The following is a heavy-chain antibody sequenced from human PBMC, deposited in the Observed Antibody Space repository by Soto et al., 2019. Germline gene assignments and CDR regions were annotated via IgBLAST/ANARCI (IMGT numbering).Heavy chain of an antibody. D-gene: IGHD6-13*01. Sequence: QVQLVEAGGGLVKPGGSLRLSCAASGFTFSDYYMSWLRQAPGTGPEWVSYISSSSSYTNYADSVKGRFTISRDNAKNSLYLQMNSLRAEDTAVYYCARGGYSSSLTGQYFDYWGQGTLVTVSS. CDR1: GFTFSDYY. J-gene: IGHJ4*02. CDR3: ARGGYSSSLTGQYFDY. V-gene: IGHV3-11*06. CDR2: ISSSSSYT.